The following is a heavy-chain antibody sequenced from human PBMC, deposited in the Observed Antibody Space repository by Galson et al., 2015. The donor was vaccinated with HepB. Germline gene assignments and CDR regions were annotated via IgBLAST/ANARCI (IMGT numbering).Heavy chain of an antibody. CDR3: AKGTRSSWYYYYYYMDV. J-gene: IGHJ6*03. V-gene: IGHV3-23*01. D-gene: IGHD6-13*01. CDR2: ISGSGGST. Sequence: SLRLSCAASGFTFSSYAVSWVRQAPGKGLEWVSAISGSGGSTYYADSVKGRFTISRDNSKNTLYLQMNSLRAEDTAVYYCAKGTRSSWYYYYYYMDVWGKGTTVTVSS. CDR1: GFTFSSYA.